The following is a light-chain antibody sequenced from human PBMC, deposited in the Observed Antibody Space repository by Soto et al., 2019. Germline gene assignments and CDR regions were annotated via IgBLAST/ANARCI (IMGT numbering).Light chain of an antibody. J-gene: IGKJ1*01. V-gene: IGKV3-11*01. CDR2: DAS. CDR3: QHYNYWPPKT. Sequence: EIVLTQSPATLSLSPGERATLSCRASQSVSSYLAWYQQKPGQAPRLLIYDASNRATGIPARFSGSGSGTDFTLTISSLEPEDFAVYYCQHYNYWPPKTFGQGTRWIS. CDR1: QSVSSY.